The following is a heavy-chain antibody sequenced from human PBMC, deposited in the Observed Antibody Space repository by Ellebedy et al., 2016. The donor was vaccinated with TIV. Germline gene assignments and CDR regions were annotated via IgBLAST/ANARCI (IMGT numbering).Heavy chain of an antibody. J-gene: IGHJ6*02. Sequence: ASVKVSCXASGYTFTSYGISWVRQAPGQGLEWMGWISAYNGNTNYAQKLQGRVTMTTDTSTSTAYMELRSLRSDDTAVYYCARDSGSSGWYDYYYYYGMDVWGQGTTVTVSS. CDR2: ISAYNGNT. D-gene: IGHD6-19*01. V-gene: IGHV1-18*01. CDR3: ARDSGSSGWYDYYYYYGMDV. CDR1: GYTFTSYG.